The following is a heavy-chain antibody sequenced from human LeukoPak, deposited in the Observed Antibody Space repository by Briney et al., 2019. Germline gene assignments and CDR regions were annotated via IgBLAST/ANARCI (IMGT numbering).Heavy chain of an antibody. V-gene: IGHV3-23*01. CDR1: GFTFSSYA. CDR2: ISGSGGST. CDR3: AKGTTIFGVVGGPFDY. D-gene: IGHD3-3*01. J-gene: IGHJ4*02. Sequence: GGSLRLSCAASGFTFSSYAMSWVRQAPGKGLEWVSAISGSGGSTYYADSVKGRFTISRDNSKNTLYLQMNSLRAEDTAVYYCAKGTTIFGVVGGPFDYWGQGTLVTVSS.